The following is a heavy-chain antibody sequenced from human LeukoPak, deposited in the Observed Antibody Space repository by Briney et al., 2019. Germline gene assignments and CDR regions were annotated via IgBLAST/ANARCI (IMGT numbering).Heavy chain of an antibody. V-gene: IGHV3-30*02. CDR3: AKGEGVLRFLEWVFDI. J-gene: IGHJ3*02. CDR1: GFTFSSYG. Sequence: PGRSLRLSCAASGFTFSSYGMHWVRQAPGKGLEWVAFIRYDGSNKYYADSVKGRFTISRDNSKNTLYLQMNSLRAEDTAVYYCAKGEGVLRFLEWVFDIWGQGTMVTVSS. D-gene: IGHD3-3*01. CDR2: IRYDGSNK.